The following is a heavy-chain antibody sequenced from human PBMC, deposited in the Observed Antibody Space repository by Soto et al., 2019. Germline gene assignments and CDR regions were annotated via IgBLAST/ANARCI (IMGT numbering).Heavy chain of an antibody. J-gene: IGHJ4*02. CDR2: IWYDGSNK. Sequence: GGSLRLSCAASGFTFSSYGMHWVRQAPGKGLEWVAVIWYDGSNKYYADSVKGRFTISRDNSKNTLYLQMNSLRAEDTAVYYCARARNSGSHLIIGYWGQGTLVTVSS. D-gene: IGHD1-26*01. V-gene: IGHV3-33*01. CDR1: GFTFSSYG. CDR3: ARARNSGSHLIIGY.